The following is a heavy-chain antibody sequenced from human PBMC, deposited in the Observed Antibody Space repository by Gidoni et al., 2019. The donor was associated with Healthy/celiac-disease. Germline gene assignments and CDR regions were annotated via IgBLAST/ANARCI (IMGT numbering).Heavy chain of an antibody. Sequence: QVQLVESGGGVVQPGRSLRLSCAASGFTFSSYAMHWVRQAPGKGLEWVAVISYDGSNKYYADSVKGRFTISRDNSKNTLYLQMNSLRAEDTAVYYCASEGGYYYDSSGFMVLDYWGREPWSPSPQ. D-gene: IGHD3-22*01. V-gene: IGHV3-30-3*01. CDR3: ASEGGYYYDSSGFMVLDY. CDR2: ISYDGSNK. J-gene: IGHJ4*02. CDR1: GFTFSSYA.